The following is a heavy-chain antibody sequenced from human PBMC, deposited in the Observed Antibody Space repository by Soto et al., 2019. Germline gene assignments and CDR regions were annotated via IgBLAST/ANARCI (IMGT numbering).Heavy chain of an antibody. CDR2: IYYSGST. Sequence: TLSLTCTVSGGSISSGGYYWSWIRQHPGKGLEWIGYIYYSGSTYYNPSLKSRVTISVDTSKNQFSLKLSSVTAADTAVYYCARAVGYSYGFMVGLNWFDPWGQGTLVTVSS. D-gene: IGHD5-18*01. CDR1: GGSISSGGYY. V-gene: IGHV4-31*03. CDR3: ARAVGYSYGFMVGLNWFDP. J-gene: IGHJ5*02.